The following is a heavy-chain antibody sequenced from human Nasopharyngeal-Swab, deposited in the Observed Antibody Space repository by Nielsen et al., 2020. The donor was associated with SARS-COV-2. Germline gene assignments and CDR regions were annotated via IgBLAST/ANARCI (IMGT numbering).Heavy chain of an antibody. CDR2: IYHSGST. CDR3: ARDVVVATTTDAFDI. J-gene: IGHJ3*02. CDR1: GGSISSSNW. D-gene: IGHD1-26*01. V-gene: IGHV4-4*02. Sequence: SETLSLTCAVSGGSISSSNWWSWVRQPPGKGLEWIGEIYHSGSTNYNPSLKSRVTISVDESKNQFSLKLSSVTAADTAVYFCARDVVVATTTDAFDIWRQGTMVTVSS.